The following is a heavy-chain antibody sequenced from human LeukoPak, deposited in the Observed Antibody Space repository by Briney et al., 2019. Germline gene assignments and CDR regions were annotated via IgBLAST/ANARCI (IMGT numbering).Heavy chain of an antibody. D-gene: IGHD5-24*01. CDR1: GFTFGDYA. CDR3: TRGGNGYNSRESGY. V-gene: IGHV3-49*04. Sequence: GGFLRLSCTASGFTFGDYAMGWVRQAPGKGLEWVGFIRSKPFGETTEYAASVEGRFTISRGDSKSIAYLQMNSLKTEDTAVYYCTRGGNGYNSRESGYWGQGTLVTVSS. CDR2: IRSKPFGETT. J-gene: IGHJ4*02.